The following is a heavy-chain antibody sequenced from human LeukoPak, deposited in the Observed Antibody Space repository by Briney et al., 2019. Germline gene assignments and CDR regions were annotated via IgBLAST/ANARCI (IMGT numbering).Heavy chain of an antibody. CDR2: IYTSGST. J-gene: IGHJ4*02. Sequence: PSETLSLTCTVSGGSISSYYWSWIRQPAGKGLEWIGRIYTSGSTNYNPSLKSRVTMSVDTSKNQFSLKLSSVTAADTAVYYCARDGYCSSTRCYPFDYWGQGTLVNVSS. CDR3: ARDGYCSSTRCYPFDY. V-gene: IGHV4-4*07. D-gene: IGHD2-2*03. CDR1: GGSISSYY.